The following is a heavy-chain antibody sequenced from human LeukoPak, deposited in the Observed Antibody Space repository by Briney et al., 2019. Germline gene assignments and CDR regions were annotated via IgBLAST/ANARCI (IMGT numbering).Heavy chain of an antibody. D-gene: IGHD3-22*01. CDR1: GFTFNSYW. CDR2: IKQDGSEK. Sequence: GGSLRLSCVVSGFTFNSYWMSWVRQAPGKGLEWVANIKQDGSEKYYVDSVKGRFTISRDNAKNSLYLQMNSLRAEDTAVYYCARVPGGYDSSGYFDYWGQGTLVTVSS. CDR3: ARVPGGYDSSGYFDY. J-gene: IGHJ4*02. V-gene: IGHV3-7*01.